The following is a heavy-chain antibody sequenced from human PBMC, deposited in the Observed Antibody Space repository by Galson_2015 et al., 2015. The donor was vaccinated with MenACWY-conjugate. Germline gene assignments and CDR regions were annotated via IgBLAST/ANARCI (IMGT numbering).Heavy chain of an antibody. J-gene: IGHJ4*02. CDR1: GFIFSSHT. D-gene: IGHD3-3*01. V-gene: IGHV3-21*01. CDR2: ISISSSYI. Sequence: SLRLSCAASGFIFSSHTMNWVRQAPGKGLEWVSSISISSSYIYHADSVKGRFTISRDNAKNSLYLQMNSLTAEDTAVYYCARDYARLEWLSAYYFDYWGQGTPVAVS. CDR3: ARDYARLEWLSAYYFDY.